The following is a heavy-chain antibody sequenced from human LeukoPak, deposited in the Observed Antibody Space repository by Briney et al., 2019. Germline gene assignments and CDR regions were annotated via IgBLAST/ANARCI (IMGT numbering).Heavy chain of an antibody. V-gene: IGHV3-33*01. CDR1: GYTFSSYG. D-gene: IGHD3-22*01. CDR3: ARDTVTRHYYDSSGSLVY. Sequence: SCKASGYTFSSYGMHWVRQAPGKGLEWVAVIWYDGSNKYYADSVKGRFTVSRDNSKNTLYLQMNSLRAEDTAVYYCARDTVTRHYYDSSGSLVYWGQGTLVTVSS. J-gene: IGHJ4*02. CDR2: IWYDGSNK.